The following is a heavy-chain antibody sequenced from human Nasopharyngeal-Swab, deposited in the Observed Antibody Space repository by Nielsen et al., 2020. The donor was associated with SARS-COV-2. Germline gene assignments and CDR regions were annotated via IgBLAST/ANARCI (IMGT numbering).Heavy chain of an antibody. Sequence: WIRQPPGKGPEWIGTISYTGSTYNPSLRSRLSISVDTSKNHFSLQLSSVTAADTAVYYCAKQRGDTAMVFDFWGQGTLVTVSS. V-gene: IGHV4-39*01. J-gene: IGHJ4*02. D-gene: IGHD5-18*01. CDR3: AKQRGDTAMVFDF. CDR2: ISYTGST.